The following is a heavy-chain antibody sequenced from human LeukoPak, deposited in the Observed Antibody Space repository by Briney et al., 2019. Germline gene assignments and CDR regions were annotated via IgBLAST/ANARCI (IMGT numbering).Heavy chain of an antibody. Sequence: ASVKVSCKASGGTFSSYAISWVRQAPGQGLEWMGGIIPIFGTANYARKFQGRVTITADKSTSTAYMELSSLRSEDTAVYYCASRGAGDGYNHYFDYWGQGTLVTVSS. CDR1: GGTFSSYA. V-gene: IGHV1-69*06. D-gene: IGHD5-24*01. CDR2: IIPIFGTA. J-gene: IGHJ4*02. CDR3: ASRGAGDGYNHYFDY.